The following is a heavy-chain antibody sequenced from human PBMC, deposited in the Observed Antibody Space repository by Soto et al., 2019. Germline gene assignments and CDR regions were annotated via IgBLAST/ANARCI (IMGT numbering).Heavy chain of an antibody. D-gene: IGHD2-15*01. Sequence: QVQLVQSGAEVMKPGSSIKVSCKASGGTFSSYAISWVRQAPGQGLEWLGGIIPIFGTANYAQKFQGRVTITADELTSTAYMELSSLRSEDTAVYYCARGPRYCSGGSCSRPDYWGQGTLVTVS. V-gene: IGHV1-69*01. CDR3: ARGPRYCSGGSCSRPDY. CDR2: IIPIFGTA. CDR1: GGTFSSYA. J-gene: IGHJ4*02.